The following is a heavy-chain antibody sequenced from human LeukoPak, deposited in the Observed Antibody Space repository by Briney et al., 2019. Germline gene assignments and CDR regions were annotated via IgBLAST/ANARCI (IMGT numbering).Heavy chain of an antibody. Sequence: GGSLRLSCAASGFTLNNAWMSWVRQMPGKGLEWMGIIYPGDSDTRYSPSFQGQVTISADKSISAAYLQWSRLKASDAAMYYCARQMITGYAFDIWGQGTMVTVSS. D-gene: IGHD3-16*01. V-gene: IGHV5-51*01. CDR2: IYPGDSDT. CDR1: GFTLNNAW. CDR3: ARQMITGYAFDI. J-gene: IGHJ3*02.